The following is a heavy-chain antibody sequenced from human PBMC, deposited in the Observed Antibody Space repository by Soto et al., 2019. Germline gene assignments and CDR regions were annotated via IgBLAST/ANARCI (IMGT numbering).Heavy chain of an antibody. J-gene: IGHJ5*02. V-gene: IGHV4-59*13. Sequence: PSETLSLTCTVSGGSISSYYWSWIRQPPGKGLEWIGYIYYSGSTNYNPSLKSRVTISVDTSKNQFSLKLSSVTAADTAVYYCAREGRGTLGWFDPWGQGTLVTVSS. D-gene: IGHD1-7*01. CDR3: AREGRGTLGWFDP. CDR1: GGSISSYY. CDR2: IYYSGST.